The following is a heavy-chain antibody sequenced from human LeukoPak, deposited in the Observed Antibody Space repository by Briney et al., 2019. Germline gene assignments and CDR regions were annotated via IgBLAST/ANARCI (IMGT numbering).Heavy chain of an antibody. V-gene: IGHV4-34*01. J-gene: IGHJ4*02. CDR2: INHSGST. CDR1: GGSITSYY. Sequence: SETLSLTCTVSGGSITSYYWSWIRQPAGKGPEWIGEINHSGSTNYNPSLKSRVTISVDTSKNQFSLKLSSVTAADTAVYYCARGPKGYCSGGSCYPYYWGQGTLVTVSS. D-gene: IGHD2-15*01. CDR3: ARGPKGYCSGGSCYPYY.